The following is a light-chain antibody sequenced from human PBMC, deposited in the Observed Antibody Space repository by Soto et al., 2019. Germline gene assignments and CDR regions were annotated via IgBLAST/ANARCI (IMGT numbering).Light chain of an antibody. CDR3: QHYNSYSEA. CDR2: KAS. V-gene: IGKV1-5*03. Sequence: DLQMTQSPSTLSASVGDRVTITCRASQSISSWLAWYQQKPGKAPKLLIYKASTLKSGVPSRFSGSGSGTEFTITISSLQPDDVETYDCQHYNSYSEAFGQGTKVDIK. CDR1: QSISSW. J-gene: IGKJ1*01.